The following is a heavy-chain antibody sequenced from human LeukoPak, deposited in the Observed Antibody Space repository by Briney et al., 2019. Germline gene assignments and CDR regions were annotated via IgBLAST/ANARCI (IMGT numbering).Heavy chain of an antibody. CDR2: LHATESV. D-gene: IGHD3-22*01. CDR3: ASLSSGAAFDV. Sequence: SETLSLTCTVSGAYINNYYWTWIRQPAAQGLEWIGRLHATESVIYNPSLKGRVTMSLDTSKDQLSLTLTSVTAADSAVYYCASLSSGAAFDVWGQGAVVTVSS. CDR1: GAYINNYY. J-gene: IGHJ3*01. V-gene: IGHV4-4*07.